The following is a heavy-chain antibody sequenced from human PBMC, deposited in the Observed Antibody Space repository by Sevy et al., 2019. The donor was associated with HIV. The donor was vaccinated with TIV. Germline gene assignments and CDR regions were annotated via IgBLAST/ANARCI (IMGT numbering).Heavy chain of an antibody. CDR2: INAGNGNT. CDR3: ARTERGYSGYDEEGYFDY. CDR1: GYTFTSYA. J-gene: IGHJ4*02. Sequence: ASVKVSCKASGYTFTSYAMHWVRQAPGQRLEWMGWINAGNGNTKYSQKFQGRVTITRDTSASTAYMELSSLRSEDTAVYYCARTERGYSGYDEEGYFDYWGQGTLVTVSS. D-gene: IGHD5-12*01. V-gene: IGHV1-3*01.